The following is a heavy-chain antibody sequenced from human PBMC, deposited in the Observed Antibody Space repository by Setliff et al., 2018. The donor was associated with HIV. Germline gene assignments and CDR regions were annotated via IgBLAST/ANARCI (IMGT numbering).Heavy chain of an antibody. D-gene: IGHD3-9*01. J-gene: IGHJ4*02. CDR3: ARSGLVYDDVLTGPPTDY. CDR2: ITVGDGNT. V-gene: IGHV1-3*01. CDR1: GYTFTSYA. Sequence: ASVKVSCKASGYTFTSYAMHWVRQAPGQRLEWMGWITVGDGNTKYSQKFQGRVTITRDTSASTAYMELSSLRSEDTAVYYCARSGLVYDDVLTGPPTDYWGQGTLVTVSS.